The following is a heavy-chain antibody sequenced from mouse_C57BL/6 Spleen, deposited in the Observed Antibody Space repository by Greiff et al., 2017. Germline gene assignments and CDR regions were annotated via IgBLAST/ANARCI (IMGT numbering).Heavy chain of an antibody. CDR3: ARSPNRDYAMDY. V-gene: IGHV7-3*01. Sequence: EVKLVESGGGLVQPGGSLSLSCAASGFTFTDYYMSWVRQPPGKALEWLGFIRNKANGYTTEYSASVKGRFTISRDNSQSILYLQMNALRAEDSATYYCARSPNRDYAMDYWGQGTSVTVSS. J-gene: IGHJ4*01. CDR2: IRNKANGYTT. CDR1: GFTFTDYY. D-gene: IGHD3-1*01.